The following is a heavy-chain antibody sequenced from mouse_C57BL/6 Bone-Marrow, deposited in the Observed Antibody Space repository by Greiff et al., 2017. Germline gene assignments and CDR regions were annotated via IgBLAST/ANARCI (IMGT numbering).Heavy chain of an antibody. V-gene: IGHV1-18*01. Sequence: VQLQQSGPELVKPGASVKIPCKASGYTFTDYNMDWVKQSHGKSLEWIGDINPNNGGTIYNQKCKGKATLTVAKSSSTAYLGLRSLTSEDTAVYYCARCVYYGGCFAYCGQGTLVTVSA. CDR3: ARCVYYGGCFAY. CDR2: INPNNGGT. D-gene: IGHD1-1*01. CDR1: GYTFTDYN. J-gene: IGHJ3*01.